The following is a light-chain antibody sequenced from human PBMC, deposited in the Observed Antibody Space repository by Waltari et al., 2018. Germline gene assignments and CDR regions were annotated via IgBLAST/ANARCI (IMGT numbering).Light chain of an antibody. V-gene: IGLV4-60*03. Sequence: QPVLTQSSSASASVGSSVRLTCTLSSGHSNFIIAWHQQQPGKAPRYLLKPKVTGKSNKGSGLPDRFSGSSAGAARYLSISTLQSEDEADYYCETWDRNTRVFGGGTKLTVL. CDR2: PKVTGKS. CDR3: ETWDRNTRV. CDR1: SGHSNFI. J-gene: IGLJ2*01.